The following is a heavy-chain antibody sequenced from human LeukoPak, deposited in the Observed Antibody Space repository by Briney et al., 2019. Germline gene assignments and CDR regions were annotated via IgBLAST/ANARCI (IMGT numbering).Heavy chain of an antibody. V-gene: IGHV3-53*01. CDR3: AKPHLRGVIISYFDY. CDR2: IYSGGST. J-gene: IGHJ4*02. Sequence: GGSLRLSCAASGFTVSSNYMSWVRQAPGKGLEWVSVIYSGGSTYYADSVKGRFTISRDNSKNTLYLQMNSLRAEDTAVYYCAKPHLRGVIISYFDYWGQGTLVTVSS. D-gene: IGHD3-10*01. CDR1: GFTVSSNY.